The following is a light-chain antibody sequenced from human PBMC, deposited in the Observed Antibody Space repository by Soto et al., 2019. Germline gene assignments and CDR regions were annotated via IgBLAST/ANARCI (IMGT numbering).Light chain of an antibody. CDR1: QGISHY. Sequence: DIQMTQSPSSLSASVGDRVTITCRASQGISHYLAWYQQKPGKVPKLLIYDASTLQSGVPSRFSGSGSGTDFTLTISSLQPEDVATYYCQQYNSAPITFGQGTRLDI. J-gene: IGKJ5*01. CDR2: DAS. CDR3: QQYNSAPIT. V-gene: IGKV1-27*01.